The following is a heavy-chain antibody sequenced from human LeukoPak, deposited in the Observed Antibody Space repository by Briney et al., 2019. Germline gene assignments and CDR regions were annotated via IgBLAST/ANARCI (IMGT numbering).Heavy chain of an antibody. Sequence: GGSLRLSCAASGFTFSRYSMNWVRQAPGKGLEWVSGITGSGGNRYYADSVKGRFTISRDNSKNSLYLQMNSLRTEDTALYYCARENYGGVDYYMDVWGKGTTVTVSS. CDR3: ARENYGGVDYYMDV. CDR2: ITGSGGNR. J-gene: IGHJ6*03. D-gene: IGHD4-23*01. V-gene: IGHV3-21*04. CDR1: GFTFSRYS.